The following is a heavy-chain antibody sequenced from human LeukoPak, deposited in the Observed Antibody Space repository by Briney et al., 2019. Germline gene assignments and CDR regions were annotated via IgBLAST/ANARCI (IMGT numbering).Heavy chain of an antibody. J-gene: IGHJ6*04. V-gene: IGHV3-21*01. D-gene: IGHD3-10*01. CDR1: GGSISSSS. CDR2: ISSSSSYI. CDR3: ARDIRGSMDV. Sequence: ETLSLTCTVSGGSISSSSYYWGWIRQPPGKGLEWVSSISSSSSYIYYADSVKGRFTISRDNAKNSLYLQMNSLRAEDTAVYYCARDIRGSMDVWGKRTTVTVSS.